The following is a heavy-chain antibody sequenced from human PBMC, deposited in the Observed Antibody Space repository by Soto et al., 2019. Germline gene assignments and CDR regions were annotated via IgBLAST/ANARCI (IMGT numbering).Heavy chain of an antibody. J-gene: IGHJ6*02. CDR3: ARVCGGDCHYGMDV. CDR2: IHYSGST. V-gene: IGHV4-31*01. CDR1: GGSISSGGYY. Sequence: QVQLQESGPGLVKPSQTLSLTCTVSGGSISSGGYYWTWIRQHPGKGLEWIGYIHYSGSTYYNPSLKSQVTISVDTSKNQFSLKLSSVTAADTAVYYCARVCGGDCHYGMDVWGQGTTVTVSS. D-gene: IGHD2-21*02.